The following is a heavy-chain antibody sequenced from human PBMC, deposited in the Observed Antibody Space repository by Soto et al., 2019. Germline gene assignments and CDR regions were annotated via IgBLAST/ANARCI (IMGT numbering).Heavy chain of an antibody. CDR2: MNPNNGNT. CDR3: ARSPRNYYALGSYSYFRH. V-gene: IGHV1-8*01. D-gene: IGHD3-10*01. Sequence: QVQLVQSGAEVKKPGASVKVSCKASGYTFTSYDISWVQQATGQGLEWMGWMNPNNGNTDYAPKFQGRVTMTMNTSIGTAYMELSSLRSEDTAVYYCARSPRNYYALGSYSYFRHWGQGTLVTVSS. J-gene: IGHJ1*01. CDR1: GYTFTSYD.